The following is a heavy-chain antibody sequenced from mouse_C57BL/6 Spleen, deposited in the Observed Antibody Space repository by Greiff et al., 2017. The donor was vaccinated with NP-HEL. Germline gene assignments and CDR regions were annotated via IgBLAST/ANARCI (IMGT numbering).Heavy chain of an antibody. D-gene: IGHD1-1*01. CDR2: IDPSDSYT. CDR1: GYTFTSYW. Sequence: QVQLQQPGAELVRPGTSVKLSCKASGYTFTSYWMHWVKQRPGQGLEWIGVIDPSDSYTNYNQKFKGKATLTVDTSSSTAYMQLSSRTSEDSAVYYCASNFITTVVASFDYWGQGTTLTVSS. J-gene: IGHJ2*01. V-gene: IGHV1-59*01. CDR3: ASNFITTVVASFDY.